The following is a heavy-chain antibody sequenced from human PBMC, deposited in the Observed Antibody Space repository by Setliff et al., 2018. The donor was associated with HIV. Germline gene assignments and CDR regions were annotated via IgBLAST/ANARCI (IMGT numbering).Heavy chain of an antibody. Sequence: GGSLRLSCAASGFTFSSYSMNWVRQAPGKGLEWVSSISSSSVYIYYADSLKGRFTISRDNAKNSLYLQMNSLRVEDTAVFYCAKGVKWLDPWGQGALVTVSS. V-gene: IGHV3-21*01. CDR3: AKGVKWLDP. CDR2: ISSSSVYI. CDR1: GFTFSSYS. J-gene: IGHJ5*02. D-gene: IGHD3-16*01.